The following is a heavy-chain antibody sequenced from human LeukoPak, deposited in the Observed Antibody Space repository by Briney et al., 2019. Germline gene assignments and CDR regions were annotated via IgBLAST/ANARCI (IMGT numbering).Heavy chain of an antibody. V-gene: IGHV3-7*01. CDR2: IKQDGSEK. J-gene: IGHJ4*02. Sequence: GSLRLSCAASGFTFSTYWMTWVRQAPGKGLERVANIKQDGSEKYFVDSVKGRFTISRDNANNSLYLQMNSLRAEDTAVYYCTRGRRPIAAPGMFYFDYWGQGTLVTVSS. CDR1: GFTFSTYW. D-gene: IGHD6-13*01. CDR3: TRGRRPIAAPGMFYFDY.